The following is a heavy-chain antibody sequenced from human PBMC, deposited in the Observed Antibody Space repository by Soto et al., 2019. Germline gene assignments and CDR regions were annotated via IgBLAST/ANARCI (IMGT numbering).Heavy chain of an antibody. CDR1: RYTFTSSC. J-gene: IGHJ6*02. CDR2: ISAYNGNT. V-gene: IGHV1-18*01. CDR3: ARNGIAAAYYYYGMDV. Sequence: GASVKVSSKACRYTFTSSCICWPRQAPGQGLEGMGWISAYNGNTNYAQKLQGRVTMTTDTSTSTAYMELRSLRSDDTAVYYCARNGIAAAYYYYGMDVWGQGTTVTVSS. D-gene: IGHD6-13*01.